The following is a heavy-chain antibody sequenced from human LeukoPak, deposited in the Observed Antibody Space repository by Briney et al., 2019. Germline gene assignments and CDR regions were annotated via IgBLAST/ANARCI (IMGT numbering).Heavy chain of an antibody. CDR1: GGSISSSSYY. D-gene: IGHD6-13*01. CDR3: ASAAAADGTVY. CDR2: IYYTGSA. V-gene: IGHV4-39*02. Sequence: PSETLSLTCTVSGGSISSSSYYGERIRQPPGKGLEWIGNIYYTGSADYSFPLKGRVTISADTPKNHFSLKLRDVTAADTAVYYCASAAAADGTVYWGQGTLVTVSS. J-gene: IGHJ4*02.